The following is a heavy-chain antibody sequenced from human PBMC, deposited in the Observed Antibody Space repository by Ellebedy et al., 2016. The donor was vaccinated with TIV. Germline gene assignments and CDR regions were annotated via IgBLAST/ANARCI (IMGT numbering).Heavy chain of an antibody. Sequence: GESLKISCAASGFTFSSYTVNWVRQAPGKGLEWVSSISCSSSYLYYADSVKGRFTISRDNAKNSLYLQMNSRRAEDTAVYYCARKVPAPTTVPPNWYFDLWGRGTLVTVSS. J-gene: IGHJ2*01. CDR1: GFTFSSYT. V-gene: IGHV3-21*01. D-gene: IGHD4-17*01. CDR3: ARKVPAPTTVPPNWYFDL. CDR2: ISCSSSYL.